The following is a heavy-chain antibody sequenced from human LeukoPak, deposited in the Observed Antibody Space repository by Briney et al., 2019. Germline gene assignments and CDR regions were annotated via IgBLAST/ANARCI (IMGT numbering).Heavy chain of an antibody. Sequence: GGSLRLSCVASGFTFSSYAMSWVRQAPGKGLEWVSAISGSGGSTYYADSVKGRFTISRDNSKNTLYLQMNSLRAEDTAVYYCAKVGYTYGYRTPPEYFQHWGQGTLVTVSS. J-gene: IGHJ1*01. CDR1: GFTFSSYA. CDR2: ISGSGGST. V-gene: IGHV3-23*01. CDR3: AKVGYTYGYRTPPEYFQH. D-gene: IGHD5-18*01.